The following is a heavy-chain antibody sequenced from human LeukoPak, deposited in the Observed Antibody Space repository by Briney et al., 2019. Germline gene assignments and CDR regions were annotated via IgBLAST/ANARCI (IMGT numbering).Heavy chain of an antibody. V-gene: IGHV3-48*01. D-gene: IGHD1-26*01. CDR3: AKARGGGSHDDFDY. Sequence: GGSLRLSCAASGFTFSTYSMNWVRQAPGKGLEWLSYISTSSSTTYYAESVKGRFTISRDNAKNSLYLQMNSLRVEDTAIYYCAKARGGGSHDDFDYWGQGTLVTVSS. CDR1: GFTFSTYS. CDR2: ISTSSSTT. J-gene: IGHJ4*02.